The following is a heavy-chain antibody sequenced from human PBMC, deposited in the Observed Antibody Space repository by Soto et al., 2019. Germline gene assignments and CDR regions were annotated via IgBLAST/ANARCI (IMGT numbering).Heavy chain of an antibody. CDR1: GYTFTNYG. CDR2: SSSYNGNT. D-gene: IGHD3-22*01. V-gene: IGHV1-18*01. Sequence: ASVNVSCKASGYTFTNYGISWVRQAPGQGLEWMGWSSSYNGNTIYAQKFQARVTMTTEKATKTAYMELKNLRSDDTALYYCATDRSYYDSSGDPEFWGQGTLVTVSS. CDR3: ATDRSYYDSSGDPEF. J-gene: IGHJ4*02.